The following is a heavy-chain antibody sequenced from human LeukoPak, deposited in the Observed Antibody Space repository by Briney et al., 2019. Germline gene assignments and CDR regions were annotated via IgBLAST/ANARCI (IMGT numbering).Heavy chain of an antibody. D-gene: IGHD6-19*01. CDR2: ISYDGSNK. V-gene: IGHV3-30-3*01. CDR3: AREIIAVAESGA. J-gene: IGHJ5*02. Sequence: PGGSLRLSCAASGFTFSSYAMHWVRQAPGKGLEWVAIISYDGSNKYYADSVKGRFTISRDNSKNTLYLQMNSLRAEDTAVYYFAREIIAVAESGAWGQGTLVTVSS. CDR1: GFTFSSYA.